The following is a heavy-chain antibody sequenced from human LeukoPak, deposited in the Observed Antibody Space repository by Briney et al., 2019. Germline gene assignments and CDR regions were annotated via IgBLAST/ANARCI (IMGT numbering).Heavy chain of an antibody. CDR2: ISYDGSNK. V-gene: IGHV3-30*18. Sequence: GRSLRLSCAASGFTFSSYGMHWVRQAPGKGLEWVAVISYDGSNKYYADSVKGRITISRDNSKNTLYLQMNSPRAEDTAVYYCAKDHDFWSGYGLYYFDYWGQGTLVTVSS. D-gene: IGHD3-3*01. CDR3: AKDHDFWSGYGLYYFDY. J-gene: IGHJ4*02. CDR1: GFTFSSYG.